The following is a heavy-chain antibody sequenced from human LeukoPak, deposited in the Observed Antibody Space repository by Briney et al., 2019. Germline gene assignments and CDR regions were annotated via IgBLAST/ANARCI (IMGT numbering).Heavy chain of an antibody. V-gene: IGHV1-8*01. D-gene: IGHD4-17*01. CDR2: MNPNSGNT. CDR3: ARGRTVTTDWYYYCMDV. Sequence: ASVKVSCKASVYTFTSYDINWGRQATGQGREWMGWMNPNSGNTGYAQKFQGRGTMTRNTSISKAYMELSSLRCEDTAVYHCARGRTVTTDWYYYCMDVWGTGTTVTVSS. CDR1: VYTFTSYD. J-gene: IGHJ6*03.